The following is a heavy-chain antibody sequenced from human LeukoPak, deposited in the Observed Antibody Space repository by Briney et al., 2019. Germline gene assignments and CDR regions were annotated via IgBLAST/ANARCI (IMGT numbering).Heavy chain of an antibody. CDR3: ARVTYPRGKGGMYNWFDP. CDR1: GYTFTSYD. Sequence: ASVKVSCKASGYTFTSYDINWVRQATGQGLEWMGWMNPNSGNTGYAQKFQGRVTMTRNTSISTAYMELSSLRSEDTAVYYCARVTYPRGKGGMYNWFDPWGQGTLVTVSS. CDR2: MNPNSGNT. J-gene: IGHJ5*02. V-gene: IGHV1-8*01.